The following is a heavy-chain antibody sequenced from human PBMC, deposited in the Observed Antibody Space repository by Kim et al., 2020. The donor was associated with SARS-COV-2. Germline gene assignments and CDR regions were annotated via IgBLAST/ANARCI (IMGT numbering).Heavy chain of an antibody. Sequence: GGSLRLSCAASGFTFSPYAMHWVRQAPGKGLEWVTIISYDGSHKYYADSVKGRFTISRDNSKNTLYLQMNSLRAEDTAMYYCARNKDLGIPTRHYYYGMDVWGQGTTVTVSS. CDR1: GFTFSPYA. J-gene: IGHJ6*02. D-gene: IGHD5-18*01. V-gene: IGHV3-30-3*01. CDR3: ARNKDLGIPTRHYYYGMDV. CDR2: ISYDGSHK.